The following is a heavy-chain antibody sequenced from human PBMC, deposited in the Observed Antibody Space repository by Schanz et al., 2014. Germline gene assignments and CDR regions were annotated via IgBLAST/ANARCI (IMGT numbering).Heavy chain of an antibody. Sequence: EVQLVESGGGLVQPGGSLRLSCAASGFTFSAYYMDWVRQAPGKGLEWVGRTRNRANNYFTEYAASVKGRFTISRDDSKNSLYLQMSSLKSEDTALYYCTRVPISPGGHGLDVWGQGTTXTVSS. CDR1: GFTFSAYY. V-gene: IGHV3-72*01. CDR2: TRNRANNYFT. D-gene: IGHD3-16*01. CDR3: TRVPISPGGHGLDV. J-gene: IGHJ6*02.